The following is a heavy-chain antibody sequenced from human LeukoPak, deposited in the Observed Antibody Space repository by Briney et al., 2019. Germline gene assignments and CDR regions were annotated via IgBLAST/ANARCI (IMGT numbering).Heavy chain of an antibody. CDR3: ARVAAGYSVNYFDY. CDR2: IKQDGSDK. Sequence: GGSLRLSCAGSGFIFGSYWMSWVRQAPGKGLEWVANIKQDGSDKYYVDSVKGRFTVSRDNDKNSLYLVMNRLRAEDTAMYFCARVAAGYSVNYFDYWGQGTLVTVSS. V-gene: IGHV3-7*01. J-gene: IGHJ4*02. CDR1: GFIFGSYW. D-gene: IGHD4-23*01.